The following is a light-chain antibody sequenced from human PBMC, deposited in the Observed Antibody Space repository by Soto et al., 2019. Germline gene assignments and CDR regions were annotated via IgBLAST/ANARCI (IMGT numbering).Light chain of an antibody. CDR2: GNS. CDR1: SSNIGAGYD. V-gene: IGLV1-40*01. Sequence: QYMLTQPPSVSGAPGQRVTISCTGSSSNIGAGYDVHWYQQLPGTAPKLLIYGNSNRPSGVPDRFPGSKSGTSASLAITGLQAEDEADYYCQSYDSSLRAYVFGTGTKVTXL. J-gene: IGLJ1*01. CDR3: QSYDSSLRAYV.